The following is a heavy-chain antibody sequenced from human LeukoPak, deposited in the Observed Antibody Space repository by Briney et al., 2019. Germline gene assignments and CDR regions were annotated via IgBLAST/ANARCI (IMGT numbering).Heavy chain of an antibody. CDR1: GYTFTGYY. CDR3: ARSYYYDSSGYTYAFDI. V-gene: IGHV1-2*02. D-gene: IGHD3-22*01. Sequence: VASVKVSCKASGYTFTGYYMHWVRQAPGQGLEWMGWINPNSGGTNYAQKFQGRVTMTRDTSISTAYMELSRLRSDDTAVYYCARSYYYDSSGYTYAFDIWGQGTMVTVSS. J-gene: IGHJ3*02. CDR2: INPNSGGT.